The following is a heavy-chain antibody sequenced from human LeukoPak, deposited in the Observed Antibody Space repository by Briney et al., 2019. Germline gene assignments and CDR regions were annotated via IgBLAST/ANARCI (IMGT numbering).Heavy chain of an antibody. J-gene: IGHJ4*02. CDR3: AREGSDFWSGYSKGYFDY. CDR2: ISSSGSTI. Sequence: GGSLRLSCAASGFTFSSYEMNWVRQAPGKGLEWVSYISSSGSTIYYADSVKGRFTISRDNGKHSLYLQMNSLGAEDTAVYYCAREGSDFWSGYSKGYFDYWGQGTLVTVSS. D-gene: IGHD3-3*01. V-gene: IGHV3-48*03. CDR1: GFTFSSYE.